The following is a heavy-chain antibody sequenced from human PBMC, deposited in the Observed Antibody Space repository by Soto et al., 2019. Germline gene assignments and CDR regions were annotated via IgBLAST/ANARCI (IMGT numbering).Heavy chain of an antibody. CDR3: ARARSAVYGFDY. CDR1: GFTFGDYA. CDR2: IRSKAYGGTT. Sequence: GSLRLSCTASGFTFGDYAMSWFRQAPGKGLEWVGFIRSKAYGGTTEYADSVKGRFTLSRDNSENTLYLQMSSLRADDTAVYYCARARSAVYGFDYWGQGTLVTVSP. V-gene: IGHV3-49*03. D-gene: IGHD2-2*01. J-gene: IGHJ4*02.